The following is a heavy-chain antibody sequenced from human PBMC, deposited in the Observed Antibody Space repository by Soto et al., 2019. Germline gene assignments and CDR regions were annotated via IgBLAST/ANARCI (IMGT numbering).Heavy chain of an antibody. CDR2: IYHSGST. Sequence: QLQLQESGSGLVKPSQTLSLTCAVSGGSISSGGYSWSWIRQPPVKGLEWIGYIYHSGSTYYNPSLKSRVTISVDRSKHQFSLKLRSVTAADTAVYYCARAALLKSSGYYPFDSWGQGTLVTVSS. V-gene: IGHV4-30-2*01. CDR1: GGSISSGGYS. D-gene: IGHD3-22*01. CDR3: ARAALLKSSGYYPFDS. J-gene: IGHJ4*02.